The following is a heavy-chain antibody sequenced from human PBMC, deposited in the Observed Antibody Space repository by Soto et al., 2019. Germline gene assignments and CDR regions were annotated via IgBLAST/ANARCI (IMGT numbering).Heavy chain of an antibody. J-gene: IGHJ3*02. D-gene: IGHD5-18*01. CDR2: IYYSGST. Sequence: SETLSLTCTVSGGSISSYYRSWIRQPPGKGLEWIGYIYYSGSTNYNPSLKSRVTISLDASKNQFSLKLSSVTAADTAVYYCAREGGRGYSYGSDAFDIWGQGTMVTVSS. CDR3: AREGGRGYSYGSDAFDI. V-gene: IGHV4-59*01. CDR1: GGSISSYY.